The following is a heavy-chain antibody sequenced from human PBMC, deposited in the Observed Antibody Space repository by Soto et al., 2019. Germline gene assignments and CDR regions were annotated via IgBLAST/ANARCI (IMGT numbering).Heavy chain of an antibody. J-gene: IGHJ4*02. CDR3: TADLTGGNSDFFDY. CDR1: GLSFSDAW. D-gene: IGHD2-21*01. CDR2: IKSKPAGGTT. Sequence: GGSLRLSCAASGLSFSDAWMSWVRQAPGQGLEWVGRIKSKPAGGTTDYAAPVKGRFTISRDDSKNMVYLQMNSLKTEDTAVYYCTADLTGGNSDFFDYCGQGPLVTV. V-gene: IGHV3-15*01.